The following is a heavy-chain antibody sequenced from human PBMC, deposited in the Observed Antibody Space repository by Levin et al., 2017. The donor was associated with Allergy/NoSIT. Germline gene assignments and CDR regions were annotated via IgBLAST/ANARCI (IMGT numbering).Heavy chain of an antibody. CDR3: AKDTGYEVTNWYFDL. J-gene: IGHJ2*01. Sequence: GGSLRLSCAASGFTFSRYGIHWVRQAPGKGLEWVALISYDGSNNYYADSVKGRFTISRDKSSNTLYLQMNSLRTEDTAVYYCAKDTGYEVTNWYFDLWGRGTLVTVSS. CDR2: ISYDGSNN. V-gene: IGHV3-30*18. CDR1: GFTFSRYG. D-gene: IGHD5-12*01.